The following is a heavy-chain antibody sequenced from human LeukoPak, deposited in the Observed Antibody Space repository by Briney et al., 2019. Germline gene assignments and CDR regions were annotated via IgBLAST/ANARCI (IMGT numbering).Heavy chain of an antibody. D-gene: IGHD2-15*01. CDR3: AKLGVVAATRASDYFDY. CDR2: ISYDGSNK. CDR1: GFTFSSYG. Sequence: GGSLRLSCAASGFTFSSYGMHWVRQAPGKGLEWVAVISYDGSNKYYADSVKGRFTISRDNSKNTLYLQMNSLRAEDTAVYYCAKLGVVAATRASDYFDYWGQGTLVTVSS. V-gene: IGHV3-30*18. J-gene: IGHJ4*02.